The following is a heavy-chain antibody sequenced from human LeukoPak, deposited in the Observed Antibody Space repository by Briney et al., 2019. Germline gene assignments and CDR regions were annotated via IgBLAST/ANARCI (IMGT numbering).Heavy chain of an antibody. V-gene: IGHV4-59*01. D-gene: IGHD3-10*01. Sequence: PSETLSLTCTVSGGSISSYYWSWIRQPPGKGLEWIGYIYYSGSTNYNPSLKSRVTILVDTSKNQFSLKLSSVTAADTAVYYCARGITMVRGVPYNWFDPWGQGTLVTVSS. CDR3: ARGITMVRGVPYNWFDP. CDR1: GGSISSYY. CDR2: IYYSGST. J-gene: IGHJ5*02.